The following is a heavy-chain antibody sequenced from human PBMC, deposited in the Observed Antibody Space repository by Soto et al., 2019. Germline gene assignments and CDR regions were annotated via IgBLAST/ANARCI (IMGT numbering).Heavy chain of an antibody. Sequence: EVELLESGGGLVKPGGSLRLSCAGSGFPFSTYSMNWVRQAPGKGLECVSSINSGSADVNYTDSVKGRFTISRDDARNLLYLQMNNLRVEDTAIYYCARDYGDYWGGRYFDYWGQGILVTVSS. CDR3: ARDYGDYWGGRYFDY. V-gene: IGHV3-21*02. CDR2: INSGSADV. J-gene: IGHJ4*02. CDR1: GFPFSTYS. D-gene: IGHD4-17*01.